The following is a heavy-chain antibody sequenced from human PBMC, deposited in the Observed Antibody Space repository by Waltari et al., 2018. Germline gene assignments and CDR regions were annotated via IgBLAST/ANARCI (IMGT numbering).Heavy chain of an antibody. V-gene: IGHV3-7*03. J-gene: IGHJ4*02. Sequence: EVQLVESGGGLVQPGGSLRLSCAASGFTFTRYWMSWGRQAPGKGLECVANINQGGSDKNYVDSVKGRFTSSRDNAKNSLYLQMNSLRAEDTAVYYCARTGDDYWGQGTLVTVSS. CDR2: INQGGSDK. CDR3: ARTGDDY. D-gene: IGHD1-1*01. CDR1: GFTFTRYW.